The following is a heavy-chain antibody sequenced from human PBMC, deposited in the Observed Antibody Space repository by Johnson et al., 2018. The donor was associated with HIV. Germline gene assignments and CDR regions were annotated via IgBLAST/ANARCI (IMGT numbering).Heavy chain of an antibody. CDR1: GFRFSNAW. CDR3: ARGRNAFDI. J-gene: IGHJ3*02. CDR2: IKSKTGGGTT. V-gene: IGHV3-15*01. Sequence: MQLVESGGGLVKPGDSLRLSCTASGFRFSNAWMGWVRQAPGKGLEWLGRIKSKTGGGTTSYAAPVKGRFTISRDDSKDTVYLHMNSLRAEDTAVYYCARGRNAFDIWGQGTMVTVSS.